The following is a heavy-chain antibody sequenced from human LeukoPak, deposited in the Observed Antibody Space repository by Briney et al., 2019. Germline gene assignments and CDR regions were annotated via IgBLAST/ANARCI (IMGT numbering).Heavy chain of an antibody. D-gene: IGHD5-18*01. CDR1: GFTFGDYA. J-gene: IGHJ4*02. CDR2: IRGKPYGGTT. Sequence: GGSLRLSCTASGFTFGDYATSWVRQAPGKGLEWVGFIRGKPYGGTTEYAASVKGRFTISRDESKSIAYLQMNSLQTEDAAVYYCISHRYRTGYAKWGQGTLVTVSS. CDR3: ISHRYRTGYAK. V-gene: IGHV3-49*04.